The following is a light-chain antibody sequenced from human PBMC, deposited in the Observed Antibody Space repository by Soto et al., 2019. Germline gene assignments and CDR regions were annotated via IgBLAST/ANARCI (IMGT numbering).Light chain of an antibody. Sequence: QPVLTQSPSASASVGASVRLTCTLSTEHSSYAIAWHQQQPQKGPRFLLKVNTNGTYNKGDGIPDRFSGFTSGPERFLTISSLQSEDEADYYCQTWDTGVLVFGGGTKLTVL. CDR2: VNTNGTY. CDR1: TEHSSYA. CDR3: QTWDTGVLV. V-gene: IGLV4-69*01. J-gene: IGLJ3*02.